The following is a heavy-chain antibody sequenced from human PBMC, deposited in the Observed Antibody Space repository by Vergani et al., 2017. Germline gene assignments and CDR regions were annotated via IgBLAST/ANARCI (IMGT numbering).Heavy chain of an antibody. CDR2: IYYSGST. V-gene: IGHV4-59*01. J-gene: IGHJ4*02. Sequence: QVQLQESGPGLVKPSETLSLTFTVSGGSISSYYWSWIRQPPGKGLEWIGYIYYSGSTNYNPSLKSRVTISVETSKNQFSLKLSAVTAADTAVYYCERSRSPYYGGNDYWGQGTLVTVSS. CDR3: ERSRSPYYGGNDY. CDR1: GGSISSYY. D-gene: IGHD4-23*01.